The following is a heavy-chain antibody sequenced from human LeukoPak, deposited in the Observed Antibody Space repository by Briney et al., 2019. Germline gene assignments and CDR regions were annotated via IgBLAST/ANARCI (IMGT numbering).Heavy chain of an antibody. V-gene: IGHV1-8*01. Sequence: ASVKDSCKASGYTFTSYDINWVRQATGQGLEWMGWMNPNSGNTGYAQKFQGRVTMTRNTSISTAYMELSSLRSEDTAVYYCARARRNIVVVTAIYYFDYWGQGTLVTVSS. J-gene: IGHJ4*02. CDR2: MNPNSGNT. D-gene: IGHD2-21*02. CDR1: GYTFTSYD. CDR3: ARARRNIVVVTAIYYFDY.